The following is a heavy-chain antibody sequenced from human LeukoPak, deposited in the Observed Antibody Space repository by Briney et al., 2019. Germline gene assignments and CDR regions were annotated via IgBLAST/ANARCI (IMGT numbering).Heavy chain of an antibody. V-gene: IGHV1-2*02. Sequence: GASVKVSCKASGYTFTSYDINWVRQAPGQGLEWMGWINPNSGGTNYAQKFQGRVTMTRDTSISTAYMELSRLRSDDTAVYYCARGYYDSSGYYYDYWGQGTLVTVSS. CDR2: INPNSGGT. J-gene: IGHJ4*02. CDR3: ARGYYDSSGYYYDY. CDR1: GYTFTSYD. D-gene: IGHD3-22*01.